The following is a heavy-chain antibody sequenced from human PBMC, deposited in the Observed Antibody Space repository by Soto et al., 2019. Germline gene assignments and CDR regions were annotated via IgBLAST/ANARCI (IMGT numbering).Heavy chain of an antibody. V-gene: IGHV3-23*01. CDR2: ISGSGRPT. D-gene: IGHD4-17*01. Sequence: GGSLRLSCAASGFSFSSYAMTWVRQPPGKGLEWVSGISGSGRPTYYADSVKGRFTISRDNSKNTLYLQMNSLRADDTAVYYCAKIPTTAVAYYYGMDVWGQGTTVTVSS. CDR3: AKIPTTAVAYYYGMDV. J-gene: IGHJ6*02. CDR1: GFSFSSYA.